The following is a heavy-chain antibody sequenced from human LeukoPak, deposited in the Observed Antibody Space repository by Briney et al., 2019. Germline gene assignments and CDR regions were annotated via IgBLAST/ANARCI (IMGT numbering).Heavy chain of an antibody. CDR1: GFSFSNYW. Sequence: GGSLRLSCAASGFSFSNYWMHWVRQDPGKGLVWVSRINTDGSTTTYADSVKGRFTISRDNAKNTLYLQVNSLRAEDTALYYCARGQYCSSTSCRGGWFDPWGQGTLVTISS. CDR2: INTDGSTT. D-gene: IGHD2-2*01. J-gene: IGHJ5*02. V-gene: IGHV3-74*01. CDR3: ARGQYCSSTSCRGGWFDP.